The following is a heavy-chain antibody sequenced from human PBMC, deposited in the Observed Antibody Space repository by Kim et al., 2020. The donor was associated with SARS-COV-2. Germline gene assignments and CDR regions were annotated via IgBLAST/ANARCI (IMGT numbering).Heavy chain of an antibody. CDR2: VYHSGST. Sequence: SETLSLTCTVSGYSISSGYYWGWIRQPPGKGLEWIGSVYHSGSTYYNPSLKSRVTISVDTSKNQFSLKLSSVTAADTAVYYCARDVGGPGIAQNWGQGTLVTVSS. J-gene: IGHJ4*02. D-gene: IGHD6-13*01. CDR1: GYSISSGYY. V-gene: IGHV4-38-2*02. CDR3: ARDVGGPGIAQN.